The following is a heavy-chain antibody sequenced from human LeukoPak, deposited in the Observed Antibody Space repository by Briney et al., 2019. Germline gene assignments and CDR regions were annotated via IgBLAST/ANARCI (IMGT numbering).Heavy chain of an antibody. CDR2: MNPNSGNT. V-gene: IGHV1-8*03. J-gene: IGHJ4*02. CDR1: GYTITNNY. Sequence: ASVKVSCKASGYTITNNYMHWVRQAPGQGLEWMGWMNPNSGNTGYAQKFQGRVTITRNTSISTAYMELSSLRSEDTAVYYCARDLTHRRNYDNSGYQIVPAFWGQGTPVTVSS. D-gene: IGHD3-22*01. CDR3: ARDLTHRRNYDNSGYQIVPAF.